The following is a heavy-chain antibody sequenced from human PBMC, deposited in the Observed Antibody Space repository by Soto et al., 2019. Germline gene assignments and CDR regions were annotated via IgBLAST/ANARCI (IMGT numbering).Heavy chain of an antibody. J-gene: IGHJ4*02. CDR1: GGSISIYY. Sequence: SETLSLTCTVSGGSISIYYWSLIRQPAGKRLEWIGRIYPSGSTNYNPSLKSRVTMSIGTSKNQFSLKLTSVTAADTAVYFCAIDNPNMDQAPFDYWRQVHLFTVSS. D-gene: IGHD2-2*03. CDR3: AIDNPNMDQAPFDY. CDR2: IYPSGST. V-gene: IGHV4-4*07.